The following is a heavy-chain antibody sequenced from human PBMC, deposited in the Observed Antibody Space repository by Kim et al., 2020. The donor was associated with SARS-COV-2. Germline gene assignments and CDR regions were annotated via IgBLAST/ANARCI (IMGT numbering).Heavy chain of an antibody. Sequence: GTANYAQKFQGRVTITADESTSTAYMELSSLRSEDTAVYYCARRHFGFDYWGQGTLVTVSS. CDR3: ARRHFGFDY. V-gene: IGHV1-69*01. D-gene: IGHD3-3*01. J-gene: IGHJ4*02. CDR2: GTA.